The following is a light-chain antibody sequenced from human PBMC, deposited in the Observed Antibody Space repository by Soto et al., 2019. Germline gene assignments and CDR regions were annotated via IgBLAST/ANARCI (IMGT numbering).Light chain of an antibody. CDR2: GAF. Sequence: EIVLTQSADTLPLSPGERATLSSRASHSGSSSYLAWYQQRPGQPPRLLIYGAFNRATGIPARFSGSGSGTDFTLTISSLEPEDSAIYYCQQRSIWRPVTFGQGTRLE. V-gene: IGKV3-11*01. J-gene: IGKJ5*01. CDR3: QQRSIWRPVT. CDR1: HSGSSSY.